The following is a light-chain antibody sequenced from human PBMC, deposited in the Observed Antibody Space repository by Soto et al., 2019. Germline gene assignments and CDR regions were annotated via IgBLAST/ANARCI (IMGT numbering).Light chain of an antibody. CDR1: SSDVGDYNY. J-gene: IGLJ1*01. Sequence: QSALTQPASVSGSPGQSITISCTGTSSDVGDYNYVSWYQQHPGKAPKLMIYEVSNRPSGASNRFSGSKSGNTASLTISGLQAEDEADYYCSSYTSSSTPLYVFGTGTKVTV. CDR3: SSYTSSSTPLYV. CDR2: EVS. V-gene: IGLV2-14*01.